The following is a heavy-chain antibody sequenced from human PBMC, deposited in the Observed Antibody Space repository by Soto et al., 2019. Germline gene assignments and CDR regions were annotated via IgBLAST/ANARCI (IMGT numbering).Heavy chain of an antibody. CDR2: ISGSGGNT. D-gene: IGHD6-19*01. V-gene: IGHV3-23*01. CDR1: GFTLSNYA. Sequence: GGSLRLSCVASGFTLSNYAMGWVRQAPGKGLEWVSVISGSGGNTFYADSVKGRFTISRDNSKNTLYLQMNSLRAEDTAIFYCAKDSPTSSDWPRGYFDYWGHGTLVTVSS. CDR3: AKDSPTSSDWPRGYFDY. J-gene: IGHJ4*01.